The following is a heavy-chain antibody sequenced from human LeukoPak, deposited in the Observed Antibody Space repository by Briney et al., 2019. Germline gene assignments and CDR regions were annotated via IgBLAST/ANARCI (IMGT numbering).Heavy chain of an antibody. Sequence: SETLSLTCNVWGYYKQCGLYGVSLRQSPGKGLEWIASMSHTGSPYYSPSLRSRVTISLDTSKNQFSLKLKSVTAADIAGYLFARECASDAGSSVHEDYWGQGTLVTVSS. CDR1: GYYKQCGLY. CDR3: ARECASDAGSSVHEDY. V-gene: IGHV4-38-2*02. D-gene: IGHD2-2*01. CDR2: MSHTGSP. J-gene: IGHJ4*02.